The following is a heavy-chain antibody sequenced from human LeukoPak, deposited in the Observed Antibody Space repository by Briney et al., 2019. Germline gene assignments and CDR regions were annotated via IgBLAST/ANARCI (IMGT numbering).Heavy chain of an antibody. V-gene: IGHV1-3*01. Sequence: ASVKVSCKASGYTFTSYAMHWVRQAPGQRLEWMGWINAGNGNTKYSQKFQGRVTITRDTSASTAYMELRSLRSDDTAVYYCARDYVDTAMVTGDYWGQGTLVTVSS. CDR1: GYTFTSYA. J-gene: IGHJ4*02. D-gene: IGHD5-18*01. CDR2: INAGNGNT. CDR3: ARDYVDTAMVTGDY.